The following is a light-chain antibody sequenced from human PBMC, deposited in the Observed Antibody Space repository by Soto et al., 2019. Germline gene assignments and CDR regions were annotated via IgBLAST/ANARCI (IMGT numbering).Light chain of an antibody. Sequence: QSALTQPASVSGSPGQSITISCTGTSSDVGSYNLVSWYQQHPGKAPKLMIYEGSKRPSGVSNRFSGSKSGNTASLTISGLQAEDEADYYCCSYAGSSTLVFGTATKVTVL. CDR3: CSYAGSSTLV. V-gene: IGLV2-23*01. CDR2: EGS. J-gene: IGLJ1*01. CDR1: SSDVGSYNL.